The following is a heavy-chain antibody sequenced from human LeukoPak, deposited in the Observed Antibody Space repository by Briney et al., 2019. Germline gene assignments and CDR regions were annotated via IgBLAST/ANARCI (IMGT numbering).Heavy chain of an antibody. CDR2: ISYDGSNK. Sequence: GGSLRLSCAASGFTFSSYAMHWVRQAPGKGLEWVAVISYDGSNKYYADSVKGRFTISRDNSKNTLYLQMNSLRAEDTAVYYCARGGIAVNYFDYWGQGTLVTVSS. CDR3: ARGGIAVNYFDY. V-gene: IGHV3-30-3*01. CDR1: GFTFSSYA. D-gene: IGHD6-19*01. J-gene: IGHJ4*02.